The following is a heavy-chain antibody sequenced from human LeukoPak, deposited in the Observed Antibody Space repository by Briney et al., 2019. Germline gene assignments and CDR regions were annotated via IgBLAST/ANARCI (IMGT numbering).Heavy chain of an antibody. CDR2: IYISGST. V-gene: IGHV4-4*07. Sequence: PSGTLSLTCTVSGGSISGYFWNWIRQPAGKGLEWIGRIYISGSTNYNPSLKSRVTLSIDTSKNQFSLKLSSVTAADTAVYYCARGNIAAAGTGFDYWGQGTLVTVSS. CDR3: ARGNIAAAGTGFDY. CDR1: GGSISGYF. D-gene: IGHD6-13*01. J-gene: IGHJ4*02.